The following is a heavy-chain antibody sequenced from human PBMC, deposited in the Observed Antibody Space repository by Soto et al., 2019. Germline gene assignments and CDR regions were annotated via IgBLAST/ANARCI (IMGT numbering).Heavy chain of an antibody. J-gene: IGHJ4*02. D-gene: IGHD3-22*01. Sequence: QVQLVQSGAEVKKPGASVKVSCKASGYSFATYGFSWVRQAPGQGLECVGWISAHNGDTHYSQKFQGRVTLTTDTSTTTGYMEPRSLTSDDTTVYFCATEPIYYNDGSGYYPLGHWGQGTLVTVSS. CDR2: ISAHNGDT. V-gene: IGHV1-18*04. CDR1: GYSFATYG. CDR3: ATEPIYYNDGSGYYPLGH.